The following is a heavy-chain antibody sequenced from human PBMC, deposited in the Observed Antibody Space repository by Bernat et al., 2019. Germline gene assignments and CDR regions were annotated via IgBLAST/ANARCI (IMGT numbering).Heavy chain of an antibody. CDR3: ANLYYDDGDYEAYFDY. CDR1: GFTFSSYG. CDR2: ISYDGSNK. V-gene: IGHV3-30*18. J-gene: IGHJ4*02. D-gene: IGHD4-17*01. Sequence: QVQLVESGGGVVQPGRSLRLSCAASGFTFSSYGMHWVRQAPGKGLEWVAVISYDGSNKYYADSVKGRFTISRDNSKNTLYLQMNSLRAEDTAVYYCANLYYDDGDYEAYFDYWGQGTLVTVSS.